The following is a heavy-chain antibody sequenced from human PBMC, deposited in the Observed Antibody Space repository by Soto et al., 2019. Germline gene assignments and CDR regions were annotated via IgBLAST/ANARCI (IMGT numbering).Heavy chain of an antibody. D-gene: IGHD6-19*01. CDR1: GFTFSSYE. J-gene: IGHJ4*02. V-gene: IGHV3-48*03. Sequence: PXVSLRLSCAASGFTFSSYEMNWVRQAPGKGLEWVSYMSSGGTTKYYADSVKGRFTISRDNAKNSLFLQMNSLRAEDTAVYYCAGSPPSNGWYYFDYWGQGTLVTVSS. CDR2: MSSGGTTK. CDR3: AGSPPSNGWYYFDY.